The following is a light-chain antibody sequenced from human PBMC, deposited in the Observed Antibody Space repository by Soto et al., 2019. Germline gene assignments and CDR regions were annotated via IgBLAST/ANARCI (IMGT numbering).Light chain of an antibody. Sequence: DVQMTQSPSSLSASVGYRVTITCLASQGISNSLAWYQQRPGRVPKLLIYGASNLQSEVPSRFSGSGSGTDFTLTISSLQPEDVETYYCQKYDSAARTFGQGTMVDIK. CDR3: QKYDSAART. CDR2: GAS. J-gene: IGKJ1*01. CDR1: QGISNS. V-gene: IGKV1-27*01.